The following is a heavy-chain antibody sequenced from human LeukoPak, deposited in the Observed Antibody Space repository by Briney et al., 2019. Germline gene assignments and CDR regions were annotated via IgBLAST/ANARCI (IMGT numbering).Heavy chain of an antibody. J-gene: IGHJ4*02. CDR2: IGGSGDFT. V-gene: IGHV3-23*01. CDR3: AKADRGWGVITKD. Sequence: NPGGSLRLSCAASGFTFSTYAMSWVRQAPGKGLEWVLAIGGSGDFTYYAEYVRGRFTISRDNSEKTLYLQMNSLRAEDTAVYYCAKADRGWGVITKDWGQGTLVTVSS. D-gene: IGHD3-10*01. CDR1: GFTFSTYA.